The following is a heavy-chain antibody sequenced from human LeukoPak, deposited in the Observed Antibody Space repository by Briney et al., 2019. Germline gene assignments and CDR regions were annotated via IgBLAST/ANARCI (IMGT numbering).Heavy chain of an antibody. D-gene: IGHD3-16*02. CDR3: AGARVMITVWGVIVVGYYYYGMDV. V-gene: IGHV4-34*01. CDR1: GGSFSGYY. J-gene: IGHJ6*02. Sequence: SETLSLTCAVYGGSFSGYYWSWIRQPPGKGLEWIGEINHSGNTNYNPSLKSRVTISVDTSKNQFSLKLSSVTAADTAVYYCAGARVMITVWGVIVVGYYYYGMDVWGQGTTLTVSS. CDR2: INHSGNT.